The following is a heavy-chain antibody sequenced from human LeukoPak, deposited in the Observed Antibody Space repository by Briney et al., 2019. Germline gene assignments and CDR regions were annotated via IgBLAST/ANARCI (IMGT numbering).Heavy chain of an antibody. D-gene: IGHD4/OR15-4a*01. V-gene: IGHV3-48*01. CDR2: ISTSGHTI. J-gene: IGHJ4*02. CDR1: GFTFSSYA. Sequence: GGSLRLSCAASGFTFSSYAMNWVRQTPGKGLEWVSYISTSGHTIYYADSVKGRFTISRDNANNSLYLQMNCLRAEDTAVYYCARPTASYGDNSRGIDYWGQGTLVTVSS. CDR3: ARPTASYGDNSRGIDY.